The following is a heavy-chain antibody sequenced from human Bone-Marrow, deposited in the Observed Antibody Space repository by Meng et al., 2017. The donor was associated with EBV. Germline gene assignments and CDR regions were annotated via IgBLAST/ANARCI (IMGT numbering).Heavy chain of an antibody. CDR3: ARGEGHYDILTGYSYYFDY. CDR1: GFTFSSYW. V-gene: IGHV3-74*01. CDR2: INSDGSST. J-gene: IGHJ4*02. D-gene: IGHD3-9*01. Sequence: VXAXXXVRLXXXASGFTFSSYWMHWVRQAPGKGLVWVSRINSDGSSTSYADSVKGRFTISRDNAKNTLYLQMNSLRAEDTAVYYCARGEGHYDILTGYSYYFDYWGQGTLVTVSS.